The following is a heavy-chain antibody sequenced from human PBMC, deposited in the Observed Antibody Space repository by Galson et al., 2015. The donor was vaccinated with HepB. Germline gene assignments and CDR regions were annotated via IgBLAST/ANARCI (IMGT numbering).Heavy chain of an antibody. V-gene: IGHV4-39*01. CDR3: ARGYGHYLPFDY. J-gene: IGHJ4*02. Sequence: ETLSLTCTDSGGSISSSTYWGWIRQPPGKGLEFIGSIYSGDESTYYNPSLKNRVTMSADTSRNQFSLKVAYVTAADTAVYFCARGYGHYLPFDYWGQGTLVTVSS. CDR1: GGSISSSTY. D-gene: IGHD2/OR15-2a*01. CDR2: IYSGDEST.